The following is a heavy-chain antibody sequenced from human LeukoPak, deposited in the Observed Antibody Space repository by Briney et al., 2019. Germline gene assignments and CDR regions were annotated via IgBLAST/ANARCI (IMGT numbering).Heavy chain of an antibody. J-gene: IGHJ4*02. Sequence: SETLSLTCTVSGGSISNYYWNWIRQPPGKGLEFIGYIYYTGSTNYNPSLKSRVTISVDTSKNQFSLKLSSVTAADTAVYYCARRARRIYGSGSYYNGALDYWGQGTLVTVSS. CDR3: ARRARRIYGSGSYYNGALDY. D-gene: IGHD3-10*01. CDR1: GGSISNYY. CDR2: IYYTGST. V-gene: IGHV4-59*12.